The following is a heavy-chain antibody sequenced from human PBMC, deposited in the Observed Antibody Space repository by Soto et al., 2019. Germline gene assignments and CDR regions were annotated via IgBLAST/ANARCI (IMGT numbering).Heavy chain of an antibody. J-gene: IGHJ5*02. CDR3: ARGQRLSDWFAT. D-gene: IGHD2-2*01. V-gene: IGHV4-4*07. Sequence: SETLSLTCTVSGGAISSYYWTWIRQPAGKGLEGIGRIYSSGSTKYNPSLQSRVNMSLDTSKNQFSLRLTSVTAADTAVYYCARGQRLSDWFATWGKGPLLTVS. CDR2: IYSSGST. CDR1: GGAISSYY.